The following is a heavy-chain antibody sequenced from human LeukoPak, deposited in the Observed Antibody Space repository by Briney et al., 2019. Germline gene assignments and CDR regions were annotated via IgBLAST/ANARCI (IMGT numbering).Heavy chain of an antibody. D-gene: IGHD5-24*01. CDR3: AKKPATIKFPFDI. J-gene: IGHJ4*02. Sequence: ETLSLTCTVSGGSISSYYWSWIRQPPGKGLEWVSAISTTGGYTEDADSVKGRFTISRDNSQNTLFLQMHSLRAEDTAVYYCAKKPATIKFPFDIWGQGTLVTVSP. CDR2: ISTTGGYT. CDR1: GGSISSYY. V-gene: IGHV3-23*01.